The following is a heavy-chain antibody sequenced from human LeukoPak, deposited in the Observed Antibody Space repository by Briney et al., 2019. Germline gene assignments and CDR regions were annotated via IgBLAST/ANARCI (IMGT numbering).Heavy chain of an antibody. Sequence: ASVKVYCKASGYTFTSYYMHWVRQAPGQGLEWMGIINPSGGSTSYAQKFQGRVTMTRDTSTSTVYMELSSLRSEDTAVYYCASSPRDDILTGFLSPWGQGTLVTVSS. CDR1: GYTFTSYY. J-gene: IGHJ5*02. V-gene: IGHV1-46*01. CDR3: ASSPRDDILTGFLSP. D-gene: IGHD3-9*01. CDR2: INPSGGST.